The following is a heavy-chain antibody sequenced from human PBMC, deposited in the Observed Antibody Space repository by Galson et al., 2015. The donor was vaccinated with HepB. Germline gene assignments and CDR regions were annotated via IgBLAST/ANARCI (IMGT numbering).Heavy chain of an antibody. Sequence: QSGAEVKKPGESLKISCKGSGYSFTSYWIGWVRQMPGKGLGWMGIIYPGDSDTRYSPSFQGQVTISADKSISTAYLQWSSLKASDTAMYYCARQYGVIRGVIKARGWFDPWGQGTLVTVSS. CDR1: GYSFTSYW. CDR2: IYPGDSDT. D-gene: IGHD3-10*01. J-gene: IGHJ5*02. CDR3: ARQYGVIRGVIKARGWFDP. V-gene: IGHV5-51*01.